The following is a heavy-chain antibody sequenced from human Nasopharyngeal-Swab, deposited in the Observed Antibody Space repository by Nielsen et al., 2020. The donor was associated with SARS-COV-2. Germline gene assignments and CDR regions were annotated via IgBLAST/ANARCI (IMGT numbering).Heavy chain of an antibody. CDR3: VRAPSKDIVATCLNYYYYGLDV. V-gene: IGHV4-34*01. J-gene: IGHJ6*02. D-gene: IGHD5-12*01. Sequence: WIRQPPGKGLEWIGEINHSGSTNNNPSPKSRVTISADTSKNQFSLNLNSVIAADTAVYYCVRAPSKDIVATCLNYYYYGLDVWGQGTTVTVSS. CDR2: INHSGST.